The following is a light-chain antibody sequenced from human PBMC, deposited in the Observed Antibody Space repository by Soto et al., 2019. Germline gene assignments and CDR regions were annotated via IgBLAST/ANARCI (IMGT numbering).Light chain of an antibody. Sequence: SQSPGTLSLSTGERATLSCRASQSVSSSYLAWYQQKPGQAPRLLIYGASSRATGIPDRFSGSGSGTDFTLTISRLEPEDFAVYYCQQYGSSPWTFGHRTKV. V-gene: IGKV3-20*01. CDR1: QSVSSSY. CDR3: QQYGSSPWT. CDR2: GAS. J-gene: IGKJ1*01.